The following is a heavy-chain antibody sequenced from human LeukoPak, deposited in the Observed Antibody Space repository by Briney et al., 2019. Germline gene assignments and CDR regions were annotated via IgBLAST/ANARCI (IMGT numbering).Heavy chain of an antibody. J-gene: IGHJ4*02. CDR3: ARGPVVDGWGFFDY. CDR2: IYSSGDT. CDR1: GFTVGNSY. V-gene: IGHV3-53*01. D-gene: IGHD3-16*01. Sequence: GGSLRLSCAASGFTVGNSYMSWVRQAPGKGLECVSIIYSSGDTSYADSVKGRFTIYRDNSRNTLYLQTNSLRVEDTAVYYCARGPVVDGWGFFDYWGQRSLVTVSS.